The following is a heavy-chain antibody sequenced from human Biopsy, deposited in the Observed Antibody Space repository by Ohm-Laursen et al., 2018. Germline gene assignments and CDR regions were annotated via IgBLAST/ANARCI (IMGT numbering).Heavy chain of an antibody. V-gene: IGHV4-61*01. CDR2: IYNTERT. D-gene: IGHD2-21*01. Sequence: PSQTLSLTCSVSGGSVSSSNYYWNWIRQTPGKGLEWIGFIYNTERTNYNPSLKSRITISLDTSKNQFSPELSSVIPSDTAVYYCAIDRVPRRGVMPVYYYGMDVWGQGSTVTVSS. CDR1: GGSVSSSNYY. J-gene: IGHJ6*02. CDR3: AIDRVPRRGVMPVYYYGMDV.